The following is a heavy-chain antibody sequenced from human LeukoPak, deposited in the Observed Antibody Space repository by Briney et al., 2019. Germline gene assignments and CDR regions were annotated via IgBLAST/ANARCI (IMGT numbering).Heavy chain of an antibody. CDR1: GYSVSNGYY. CDR3: ASHTMVRGVPLTPRAYFQH. Sequence: PSETLSLTCTVSGYSVSNGYYWGWIRQPPGKGLEWIGSFFHSGSTYYNPSLKSRVTISVDTSKNQFSLKLSSVTAADTAVYYCASHTMVRGVPLTPRAYFQHWGQGTLVTVSS. CDR2: FFHSGST. D-gene: IGHD3-10*01. J-gene: IGHJ1*01. V-gene: IGHV4-38-2*02.